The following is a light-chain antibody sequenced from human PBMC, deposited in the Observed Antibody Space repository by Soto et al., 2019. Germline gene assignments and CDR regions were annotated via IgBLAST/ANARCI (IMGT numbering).Light chain of an antibody. V-gene: IGKV3-20*01. Sequence: EIVLTQSPGTLSLSPGERATLSCRASQIVTSNYLAWYQHKAGQAPRLLIYDASSRATGIPDRFSGSGSGTGFTLTISRLEPEDFAVYYCQQYGRSSTFGQGTKVDIK. CDR1: QIVTSNY. CDR3: QQYGRSST. J-gene: IGKJ1*01. CDR2: DAS.